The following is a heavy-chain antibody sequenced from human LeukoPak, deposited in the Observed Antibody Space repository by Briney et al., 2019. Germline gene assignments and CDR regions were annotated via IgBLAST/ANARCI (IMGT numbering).Heavy chain of an antibody. V-gene: IGHV3-64*01. J-gene: IGHJ6*02. CDR2: ISSNGVST. Sequence: GGPLRLSCAASGFTFSNYAMHGGRQAPGKGLEYVSTISSNGVSTYYANSVKGRFTISRDNSKNTLYLQMGSLRAEDMAVYYCARGPPDYYYYGMDVWGQGTTVTVSS. CDR3: ARGPPDYYYYGMDV. CDR1: GFTFSNYA.